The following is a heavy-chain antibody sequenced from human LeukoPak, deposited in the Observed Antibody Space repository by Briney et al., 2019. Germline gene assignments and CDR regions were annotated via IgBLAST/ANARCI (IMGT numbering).Heavy chain of an antibody. J-gene: IGHJ3*02. CDR1: GDSLSSYD. CDR2: ISYSGSS. V-gene: IGHV4-59*08. Sequence: SETLSLTCTVSGDSLSSYDWSWIRQPPGKGVEWIAYISYSGSSNYNPSLKSRVTISVDRSENQFSLSMCSVTAAGTAVCCCARNWGSYAFDIWGQGAMVSVSS. CDR3: ARNWGSYAFDI. D-gene: IGHD7-27*01.